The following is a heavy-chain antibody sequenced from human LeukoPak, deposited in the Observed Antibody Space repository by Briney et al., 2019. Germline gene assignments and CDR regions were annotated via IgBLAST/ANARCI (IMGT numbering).Heavy chain of an antibody. J-gene: IGHJ4*02. CDR1: GYTFTGYY. V-gene: IGHV1-2*02. Sequence: ASVTVSCKASGYTFTGYYMHWVRQAPGQGLEWMGWINPNSGGTNYAQRFQGRVTMTRDTSISTAYMELSRLRSDDTAVYYCARWRYYSGSYFFDYWGQGTLVTVSS. CDR2: INPNSGGT. D-gene: IGHD1-26*01. CDR3: ARWRYYSGSYFFDY.